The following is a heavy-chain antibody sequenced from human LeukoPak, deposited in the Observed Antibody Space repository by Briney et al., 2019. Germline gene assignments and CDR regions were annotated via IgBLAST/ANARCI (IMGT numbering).Heavy chain of an antibody. J-gene: IGHJ4*02. D-gene: IGHD6-19*01. CDR1: GYTFTDYY. CDR3: ARATGYSSGWYSVVC. Sequence: ASVTVSYMASGYTFTDYYMHWVRQAPGQGLEWMGRINPNSGGTNYAQKFQGRVTMTRDTSISTAYMELSRLRSDDTAVYYCARATGYSSGWYSVVCWGQGTLVTVSS. V-gene: IGHV1-2*06. CDR2: INPNSGGT.